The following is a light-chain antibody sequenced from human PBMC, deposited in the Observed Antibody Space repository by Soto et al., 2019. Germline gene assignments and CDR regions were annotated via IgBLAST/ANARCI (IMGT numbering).Light chain of an antibody. CDR1: QSISSW. J-gene: IGKJ2*01. CDR2: DAS. V-gene: IGKV1-5*01. Sequence: DIQMTQSPSTLSASVGDRVTITCRASQSISSWLAWYQQKPGKAPKLLIYDASSLESGVPSRFSGSGSGTEFTPTISSLQPDEFATYYCQQYNSYSPFTFGQGTKLEIK. CDR3: QQYNSYSPFT.